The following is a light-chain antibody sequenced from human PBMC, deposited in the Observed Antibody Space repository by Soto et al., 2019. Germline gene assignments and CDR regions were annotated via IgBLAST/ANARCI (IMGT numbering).Light chain of an antibody. CDR3: HQYGTTPIT. CDR2: GAS. Sequence: EIVLSQSPGTLSLSPGERATLSCRASQSVSSSYLAWYQQKPGQAPRLLIYGASSRATGIPDRFSGSGSGTDFTRTISRLGPEDFAVYSCHQYGTTPITVGQGTRRESK. J-gene: IGKJ5*01. V-gene: IGKV3-20*01. CDR1: QSVSSSY.